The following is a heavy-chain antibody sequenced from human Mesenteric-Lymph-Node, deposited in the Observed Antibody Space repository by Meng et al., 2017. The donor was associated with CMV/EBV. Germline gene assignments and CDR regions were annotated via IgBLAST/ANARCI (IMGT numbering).Heavy chain of an antibody. CDR1: GLSLSNARMG. CDR2: IFSNGEK. Sequence: SGPTLVTPTQTVTLTCTVSGLSLSNARMGVTWIRQPPGKALEWLAHIFSNGEKSYNTSLQNRLTISRDTSKSQVVLTMTNMDPVDTATYYCAREGGSGSSDYWGQGTLVTVSS. CDR3: AREGGSGSSDY. D-gene: IGHD1-26*01. J-gene: IGHJ4*02. V-gene: IGHV2-26*01.